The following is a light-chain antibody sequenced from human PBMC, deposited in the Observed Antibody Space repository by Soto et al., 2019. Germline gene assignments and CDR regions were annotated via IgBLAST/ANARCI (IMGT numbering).Light chain of an antibody. CDR3: QQYNSYPWT. CDR1: QSLSSR. Sequence: IQVTQSPSTLSTYVGDRVTITCRASQSLSSRLAWYQQIPGKAPKLLIHDAFSLQSGVPSRFSGSGSGTEFSLTISSLQPDDFATYYCQQYNSYPWTFGQGTKVDIK. J-gene: IGKJ1*01. V-gene: IGKV1-5*01. CDR2: DAF.